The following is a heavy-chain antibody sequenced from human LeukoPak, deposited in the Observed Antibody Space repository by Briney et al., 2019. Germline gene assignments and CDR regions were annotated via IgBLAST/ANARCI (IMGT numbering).Heavy chain of an antibody. CDR3: ARDRSSGWYFHFDY. CDR2: IYSGGST. D-gene: IGHD6-19*01. J-gene: IGHJ4*02. V-gene: IGHV3-66*01. Sequence: PGGSLRLSCAASGFTVSSNYMSWVRQAPGKGLEWVSVIYSGGSTYYADSVKGRFTISRDNSKNTLYLQMNSLRAEDTAVYYCARDRSSGWYFHFDYWGQGTLVTVSS. CDR1: GFTVSSNY.